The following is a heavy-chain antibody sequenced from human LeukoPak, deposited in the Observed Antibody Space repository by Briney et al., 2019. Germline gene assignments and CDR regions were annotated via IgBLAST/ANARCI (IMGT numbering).Heavy chain of an antibody. CDR1: GYSFTSYW. Sequence: GASLKISCKGSGYSFTSYWIGWVRQMPGKGLEWMGIIYPGDSDTRYSPSFQGQVTISADKSISTAYLQWSSRKASDTAMYYCARSLGRLASEFDYWGQGTLVTVSS. J-gene: IGHJ4*02. V-gene: IGHV5-51*01. CDR2: IYPGDSDT. CDR3: ARSLGRLASEFDY. D-gene: IGHD1-1*01.